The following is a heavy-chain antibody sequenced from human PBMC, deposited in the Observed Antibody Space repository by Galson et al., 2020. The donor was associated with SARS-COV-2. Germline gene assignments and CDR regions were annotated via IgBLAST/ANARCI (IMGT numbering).Heavy chain of an antibody. J-gene: IGHJ4*02. V-gene: IGHV3-53*01. CDR3: VRAPPHTMVFFDY. CDR2: IYPGGST. CDR1: GFTVSTNY. Sequence: GGSLRLSCAASGFTVSTNYMSWVRQAPGKGLEWVSVIYPGGSTYYADSVKGRFTISRDNTKNTLHPQMNSLRAEDTAVYYCVRAPPHTMVFFDYWGQGTLVTVSS. D-gene: IGHD3-10*01.